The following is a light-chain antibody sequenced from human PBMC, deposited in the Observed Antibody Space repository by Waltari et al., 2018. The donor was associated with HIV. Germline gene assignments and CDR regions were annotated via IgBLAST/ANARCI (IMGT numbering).Light chain of an antibody. Sequence: QSALPQPPSASGSPGQSVTLSCTGTNSAIGCYNYVSWYQQHPGKAPKLVISEVTKRPSGVPDRFSDSKSGTTASLTVSGLQAEDEADYYCSSYADRNGFYVVFGGGTRLTVL. J-gene: IGLJ2*01. CDR1: NSAIGCYNY. CDR3: SSYADRNGFYVV. V-gene: IGLV2-8*01. CDR2: EVT.